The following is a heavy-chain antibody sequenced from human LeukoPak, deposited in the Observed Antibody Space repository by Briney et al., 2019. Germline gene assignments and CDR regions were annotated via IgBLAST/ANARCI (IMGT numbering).Heavy chain of an antibody. Sequence: PGGSLRLSCAASGFTFSIYWMHWVRQAPGKGLVWVSRINSDGSSTSYADSVKGRFTISRDNAQNTLYLQMNSLRAEDTAVYYCARVLHRAHWGITMVRGVIYYWGQGTLVTVSS. V-gene: IGHV3-74*01. CDR1: GFTFSIYW. CDR3: ARVLHRAHWGITMVRGVIYY. CDR2: INSDGSST. D-gene: IGHD3-10*01. J-gene: IGHJ4*02.